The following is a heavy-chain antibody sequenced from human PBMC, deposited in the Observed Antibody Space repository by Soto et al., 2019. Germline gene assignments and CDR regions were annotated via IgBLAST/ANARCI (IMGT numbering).Heavy chain of an antibody. D-gene: IGHD6-6*01. CDR1: GGSFSGYY. J-gene: IGHJ6*03. Sequence: QVQLQQWGAGLLKPSETLSLTCAVYGGSFSGYYWSWIRQPPGKGLEWIGEINHSGSTNYNPSLKSRVTISVHTSKTQFSLTLSSVTAADTAVYYCARESGAGVYSSSPNRHYYYYMDVWGKGPTVTLSS. V-gene: IGHV4-34*01. CDR3: ARESGAGVYSSSPNRHYYYYMDV. CDR2: INHSGST.